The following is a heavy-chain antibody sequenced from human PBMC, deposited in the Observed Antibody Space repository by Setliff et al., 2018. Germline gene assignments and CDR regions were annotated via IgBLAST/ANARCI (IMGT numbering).Heavy chain of an antibody. J-gene: IGHJ4*02. CDR3: ARGILKGWLQNFDY. CDR2: INPNSGGT. D-gene: IGHD5-12*01. CDR1: GYTFTGYY. Sequence: ASVKVSCKASGYTFTGYYMHWVRQAPGQGLEWMGWINPNSGGTNYAQKFQGRVTMTRDTSISTAYMELSRLRSDDTAVYYCARGILKGWLQNFDYWGQGTLVTVSS. V-gene: IGHV1-2*02.